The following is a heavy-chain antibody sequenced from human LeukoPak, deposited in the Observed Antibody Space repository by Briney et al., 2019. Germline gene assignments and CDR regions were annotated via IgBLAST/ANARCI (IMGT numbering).Heavy chain of an antibody. D-gene: IGHD1-1*01. V-gene: IGHV1-58*01. CDR3: AATGTGFFQGFDI. CDR2: TVVGSGNT. J-gene: IGHJ3*02. CDR1: GFTFTSSA. Sequence: SVKVSCKASGFTFTSSAVQWVRQARGQRLEWIGWTVVGSGNTNYAQKFQERVTITRDMSTSTAYMELSSLRSEDTAVYYCAATGTGFFQGFDIWGQGTMVTVSS.